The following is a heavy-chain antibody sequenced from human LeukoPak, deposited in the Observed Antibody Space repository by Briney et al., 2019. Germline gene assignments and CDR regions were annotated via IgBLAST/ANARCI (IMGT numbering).Heavy chain of an antibody. CDR2: ISYDGSNK. D-gene: IGHD3-10*01. V-gene: IGHV3-30-3*01. Sequence: GGSLRLSCAASGFTGSNNYVSWVRQAPGKGLEWVAVISYDGSNKYYADSVKGRFTISRDNSKNTLYLQMNSLRAEDTAVYYCARDSGSGSYGLFDYWGQGTLVTVSS. J-gene: IGHJ4*02. CDR3: ARDSGSGSYGLFDY. CDR1: GFTGSNNY.